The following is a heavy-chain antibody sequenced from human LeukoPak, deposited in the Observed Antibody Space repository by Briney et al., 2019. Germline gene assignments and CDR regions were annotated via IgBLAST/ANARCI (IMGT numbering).Heavy chain of an antibody. CDR2: INTNTGNP. CDR1: GYTFTTYA. V-gene: IGHV7-4-1*02. CDR3: ARDYYDSSGYSPPDY. J-gene: IGHJ4*02. Sequence: ASVKVSCKASGYTFTTYAMNWVRQAPGQGLEWMGWINTNTGNPTYAQGFAGRFVFSLDTSVSTAYLQISSLKAEDTAVYYCARDYYDSSGYSPPDYWGQGTLVTVSS. D-gene: IGHD3-22*01.